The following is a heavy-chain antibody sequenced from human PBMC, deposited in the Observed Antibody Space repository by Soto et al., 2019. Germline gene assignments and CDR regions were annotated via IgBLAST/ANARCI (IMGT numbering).Heavy chain of an antibody. CDR2: MLYSGLT. CDR3: APLSVSLSGPYGIHV. J-gene: IGHJ6*02. D-gene: IGHD2-15*01. Sequence: PSETLSLTCTVSGGSVTNSSYYWAWIRQPPGKGLEWIGSMLYSGLTYYNPSLKSRVTLSVDTSKNQFSVRLNSVTASDTAVYYCAPLSVSLSGPYGIHVWGQGTTVTVSS. CDR1: GGSVTNSSYY. V-gene: IGHV4-39*01.